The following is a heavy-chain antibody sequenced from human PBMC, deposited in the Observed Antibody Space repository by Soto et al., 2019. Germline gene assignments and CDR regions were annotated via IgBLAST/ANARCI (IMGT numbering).Heavy chain of an antibody. V-gene: IGHV1-3*05. Sequence: QVQLVQSGAEEKKPGASVKVSCKASGYTFSSYAMHWVRQAPGQRLEWMGWINAGNGNTKYSQKFQGRVTVSRDTSESTTYMELSSLRSEGTAVYYCARGGPPIDYWGQGTLVTVSS. CDR1: GYTFSSYA. CDR3: ARGGPPIDY. J-gene: IGHJ4*02. CDR2: INAGNGNT. D-gene: IGHD3-10*01.